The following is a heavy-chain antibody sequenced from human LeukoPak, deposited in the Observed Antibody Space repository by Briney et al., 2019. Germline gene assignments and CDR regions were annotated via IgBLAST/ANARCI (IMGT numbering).Heavy chain of an antibody. D-gene: IGHD3-9*01. CDR3: AREDRYFDWLSDAFDI. V-gene: IGHV1-18*01. CDR1: GYTFTSYG. J-gene: IGHJ3*02. CDR2: ISAYNGNT. Sequence: ASVKVSCKASGYTFTSYGISWVRQAPGQGLEWMGWISAYNGNTNYAQKLQGRVTMTTDTSTSTAYMELRSLRSDDTAVYYCAREDRYFDWLSDAFDIWGQGTMVTVSS.